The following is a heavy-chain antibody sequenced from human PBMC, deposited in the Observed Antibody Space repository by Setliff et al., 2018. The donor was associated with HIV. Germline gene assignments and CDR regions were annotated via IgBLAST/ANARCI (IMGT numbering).Heavy chain of an antibody. Sequence: PSETLSLTCSLFYGSINNHYWTWIRQPPGKGLEWIGYINYRGNTYYNPSLESRVAMSVDTSKQQFSLEVSSVTAADTAVYYCARTRGYSYGTLAGFDYWGRGSLVTVSS. V-gene: IGHV4-59*11. CDR2: INYRGNT. CDR3: ARTRGYSYGTLAGFDY. D-gene: IGHD5-18*01. J-gene: IGHJ4*01. CDR1: YGSINNHY.